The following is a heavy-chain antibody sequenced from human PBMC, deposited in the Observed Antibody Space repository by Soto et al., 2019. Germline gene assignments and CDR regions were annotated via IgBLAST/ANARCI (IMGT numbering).Heavy chain of an antibody. CDR3: ARAVAVPADFDY. V-gene: IGHV1-3*01. J-gene: IGHJ4*02. CDR1: GYTFTGYA. Sequence: ASVKVSCKASGYTFTGYAVHWVRQAPGQRLEWMGWINAGNGNTKYSQKFQGRVTITRDTSASTAYMGLSSLRSEDTAVYYCARAVAVPADFDYWGQGTLVTVSS. D-gene: IGHD6-19*01. CDR2: INAGNGNT.